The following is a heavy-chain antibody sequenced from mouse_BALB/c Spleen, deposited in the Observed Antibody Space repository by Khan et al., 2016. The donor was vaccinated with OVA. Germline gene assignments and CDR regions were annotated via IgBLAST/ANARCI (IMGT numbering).Heavy chain of an antibody. CDR2: ISTGDTYT. CDR3: ARPPIAAVVATSYWFFDV. CDR1: GFTFSTYA. V-gene: IGHV5-9-3*01. D-gene: IGHD1-1*01. Sequence: EVELVESGGGLVKSGGSLKLSCAASGFTFSTYAMSWVRQTPEKRLEWVATISTGDTYTYYPDSVKGRFTISRDNAKNTLYLQMSSLSSEDTAMYYCARPPIAAVVATSYWFFDVWGEGTTVTVST. J-gene: IGHJ1*01.